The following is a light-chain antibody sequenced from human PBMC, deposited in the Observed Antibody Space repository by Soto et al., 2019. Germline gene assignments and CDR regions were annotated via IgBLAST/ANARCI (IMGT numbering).Light chain of an antibody. CDR3: QSYDSSLTGSGV. V-gene: IGLV1-40*01. Sequence: QSVLTQPPSVSGAPGQRVTISCTGRSSNIGAGYDVHWYQQLPGTAPKLLIDGNSNRPSGVPDRFSGSKSGTSASLAITGLQAEDDADYYCQSYDSSLTGSGVFGTGTKLTVL. J-gene: IGLJ1*01. CDR1: SSNIGAGYD. CDR2: GNS.